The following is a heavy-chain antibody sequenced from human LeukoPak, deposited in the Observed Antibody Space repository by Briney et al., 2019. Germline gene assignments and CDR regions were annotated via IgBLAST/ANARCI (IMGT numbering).Heavy chain of an antibody. Sequence: ASETLSLTCTVSGGSISSSSYYWGWIRQPPGKGLEWIGSIYYSGSTYYNPSLKSRVTISVDTSKNQFSLKLSSVAAAGTAVYYCAISYSSSSSDAFDIWGQGTMVTVSS. CDR1: GGSISSSSYY. CDR3: AISYSSSSSDAFDI. CDR2: IYYSGST. D-gene: IGHD6-6*01. V-gene: IGHV4-39*07. J-gene: IGHJ3*02.